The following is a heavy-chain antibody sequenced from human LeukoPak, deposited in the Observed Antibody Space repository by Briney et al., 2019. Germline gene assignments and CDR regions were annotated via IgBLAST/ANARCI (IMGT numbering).Heavy chain of an antibody. Sequence: SETLSLTCTVSGDSISSHYWSWIRQPPGKGLEWIGCICTSGSTNYNPSLKSRVTISVDTSKNQFSLNLSSVTAADTAVCYCAETGRPNDSGWFRWFDPWGQGALVTVSS. V-gene: IGHV4-4*09. CDR2: ICTSGST. CDR3: AETGRPNDSGWFRWFDP. CDR1: GDSISSHY. D-gene: IGHD6-19*01. J-gene: IGHJ5*02.